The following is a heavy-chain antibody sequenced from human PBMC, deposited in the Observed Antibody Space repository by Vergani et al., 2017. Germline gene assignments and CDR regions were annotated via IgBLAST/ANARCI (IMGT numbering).Heavy chain of an antibody. CDR1: DFISNGHY. V-gene: IGHV4-38-2*01. CDR3: ARHLRGYSYGVFDY. J-gene: IGHJ4*02. Sequence: QVQLQESGPGLVKPSETLSLICDVFDFISNGHYWGWIRKSPAKGREWMGSVYGSGSTYYSPSLKSRVAISIDTSKNTFSLRLSSVTAAYTAVYYCARHLRGYSYGVFDYWGQGREVTVSS. D-gene: IGHD5-18*01. CDR2: VYGSGST.